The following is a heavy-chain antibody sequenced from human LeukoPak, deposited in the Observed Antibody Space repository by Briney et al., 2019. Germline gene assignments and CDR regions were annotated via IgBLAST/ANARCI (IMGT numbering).Heavy chain of an antibody. CDR1: GGSISSGDYY. CDR3: VRGRRAMPFDY. J-gene: IGHJ4*02. V-gene: IGHV4-30-4*01. Sequence: PSQTLSLTCTVSGGSISSGDYYWSWIRQPPGKGLEWIGYIYYSGRTYYNPSLKSRVAISIDTSKNQLSLKLSSVTAADTAVYYCVRGRRAMPFDYWGQGTLVTVSS. D-gene: IGHD2-2*01. CDR2: IYYSGRT.